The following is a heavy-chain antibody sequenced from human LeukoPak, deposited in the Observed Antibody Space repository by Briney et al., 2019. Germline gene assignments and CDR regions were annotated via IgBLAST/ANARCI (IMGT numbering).Heavy chain of an antibody. CDR2: IYTSGST. CDR3: ARYSSGWYSSYFDY. D-gene: IGHD6-19*01. Sequence: SQTLSLTCTVSGGSISSGSYYWSWIRQPAGKGLEWIGRIYTSGSTNYNPSLKSRVTISVDTSKNQSSLKLSSVTAADTAVYYCARYSSGWYSSYFDYWGQGTLVTVSS. J-gene: IGHJ4*02. CDR1: GGSISSGSYY. V-gene: IGHV4-61*02.